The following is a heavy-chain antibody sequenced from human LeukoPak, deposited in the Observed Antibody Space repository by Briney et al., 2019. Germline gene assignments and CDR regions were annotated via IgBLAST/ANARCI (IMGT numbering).Heavy chain of an antibody. J-gene: IGHJ4*02. CDR3: AREGEPRWELLIDY. CDR2: ISSSGSTI. D-gene: IGHD1-26*01. Sequence: GGSLRLSCAASGFTFSDYYMSWIRQAPGKGLKRVSYISSSGSTIYYADSVKGRFTISRDNAKNSLYLQMNSLRAEDTAVYYCAREGEPRWELLIDYWGQGTLVTVSS. CDR1: GFTFSDYY. V-gene: IGHV3-11*01.